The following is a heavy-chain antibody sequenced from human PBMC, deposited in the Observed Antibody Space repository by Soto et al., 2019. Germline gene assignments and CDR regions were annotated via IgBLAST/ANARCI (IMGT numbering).Heavy chain of an antibody. CDR1: GFTFSSYG. Sequence: QVQLVESGGGVVQPGRSLRLSCAASGFTFSSYGMHWVRQAPGKGLVWVAVIWYDGSNTYYADSVKGRFTISRDNSENTLYLQMNSLRAEDTAVYYCARFPPHYYDGMDVWGQGTTVTVSS. CDR3: ARFPPHYYDGMDV. V-gene: IGHV3-33*01. J-gene: IGHJ6*02. CDR2: IWYDGSNT.